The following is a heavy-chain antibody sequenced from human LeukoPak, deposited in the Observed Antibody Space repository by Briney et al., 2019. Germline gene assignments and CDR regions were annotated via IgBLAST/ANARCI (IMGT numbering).Heavy chain of an antibody. V-gene: IGHV4-34*01. D-gene: IGHD2-2*01. CDR2: INHSGST. J-gene: IGHJ4*02. Sequence: PSETLSLTCAVYGGSFSGYYWGWIRQPPGKGLEWIGEINHSGSTNYNPSLKSRVTISVDTSKNQFSLKLSSMTAADTAVYYCARSTPNYCSSTSCARDYWGQGTLVTVSS. CDR3: ARSTPNYCSSTSCARDY. CDR1: GGSFSGYY.